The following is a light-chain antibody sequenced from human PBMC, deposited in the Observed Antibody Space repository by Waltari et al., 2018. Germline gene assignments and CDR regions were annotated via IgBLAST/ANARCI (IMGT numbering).Light chain of an antibody. CDR2: GNS. Sequence: QSVLTQPPSVSGAPGQSVTIACTVSSSNIGAGYDVHWYQQLPGRVPKLLIYGNSNRPSGVPDRFSGSKSGTSASLAITGLQAKDEADYYCQSSDSSLASLHVFGTGTKVTVL. CDR3: QSSDSSLASLHV. J-gene: IGLJ1*01. CDR1: SSNIGAGYD. V-gene: IGLV1-40*01.